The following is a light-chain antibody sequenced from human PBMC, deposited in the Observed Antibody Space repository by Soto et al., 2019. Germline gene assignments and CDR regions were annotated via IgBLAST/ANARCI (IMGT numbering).Light chain of an antibody. CDR3: QKYNSAPLT. CDR2: ATS. J-gene: IGKJ4*01. V-gene: IGKV1-27*01. Sequence: DVQMTQSPSSLSASVGDRVTITCRASQGIAPYLAWFQQKPGNVPKLLIYATSTLQSGVPSRVSGSGSGTDFTLTISSLEPEDVATYYCQKYNSAPLTFCGGTKVEIK. CDR1: QGIAPY.